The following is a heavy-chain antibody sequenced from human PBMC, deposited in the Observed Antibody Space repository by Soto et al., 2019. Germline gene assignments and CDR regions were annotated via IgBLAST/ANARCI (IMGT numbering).Heavy chain of an antibody. CDR1: GFTFRDHG. D-gene: IGHD2-15*01. J-gene: IGHJ4*02. CDR2: IRSNRFGATS. Sequence: EVQMVESGGGLVQPGRSLRLSCTGSGFTFRDHGLSWVRQAPGKGLEWLGFIRSNRFGATSEIAASVKGRFYISRDDSNTSAYLQINSLQSEDTAVDYCARGPRHCSVGGCYSIDYWGRGTLVTVSS. CDR3: ARGPRHCSVGGCYSIDY. V-gene: IGHV3-49*04.